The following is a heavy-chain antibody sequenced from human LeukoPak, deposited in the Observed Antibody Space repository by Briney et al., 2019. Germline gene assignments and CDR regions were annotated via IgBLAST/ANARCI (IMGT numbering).Heavy chain of an antibody. CDR3: ASSRITMVRGERYYYFDY. J-gene: IGHJ4*02. V-gene: IGHV3-48*04. Sequence: GGSLRLSCTASGFTFSSYSMNWVRQAPGKGLEWVSSISSSSSTIYYADSVKGRFTISRDNAKNSLYLQMNSLRAEDTAVYYCASSRITMVRGERYYYFDYWGQGTLVTVSS. CDR1: GFTFSSYS. CDR2: ISSSSSTI. D-gene: IGHD3-10*01.